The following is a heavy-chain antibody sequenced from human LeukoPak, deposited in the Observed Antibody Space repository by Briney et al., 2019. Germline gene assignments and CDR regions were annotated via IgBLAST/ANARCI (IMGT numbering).Heavy chain of an antibody. J-gene: IGHJ4*02. D-gene: IGHD2-21*02. CDR2: ISSRSSTM. CDR1: GXTFSSYS. V-gene: IGHV3-48*02. Sequence: GGSLRLSCASSGXTFSSYSMNWVRQAPGKGREWVSYISSRSSTMYYADSVKGRFTISRDNAKNSLYLQMNSLRDEDTAVYYCARDVAYCGGDCPHFDYWGQGSLVTVSS. CDR3: ARDVAYCGGDCPHFDY.